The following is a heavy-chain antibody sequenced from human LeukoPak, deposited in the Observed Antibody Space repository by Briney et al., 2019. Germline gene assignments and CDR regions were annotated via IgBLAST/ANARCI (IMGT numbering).Heavy chain of an antibody. D-gene: IGHD3-9*01. Sequence: PGGSLRLSCAASGFTFSSYSMNWVRQAPGKGLEWVSSISSSSSYIYYADSVKGRFTISRDNAKNSLYLQMNSLRAEDTALYYCAKAPLGWLSPNFDYWGQGTLVTVSS. V-gene: IGHV3-21*04. J-gene: IGHJ4*02. CDR2: ISSSSSYI. CDR1: GFTFSSYS. CDR3: AKAPLGWLSPNFDY.